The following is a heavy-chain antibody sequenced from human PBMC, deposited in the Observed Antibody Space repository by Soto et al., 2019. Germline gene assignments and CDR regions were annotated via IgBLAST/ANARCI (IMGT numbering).Heavy chain of an antibody. CDR1: GFTFSSYD. CDR2: IGSTGDT. D-gene: IGHD1-1*01. CDR3: VGGHCTSMNCYGLGKPTSGTEKIYGVDV. V-gene: IGHV3-13*01. Sequence: GGSLRLSCAASGFTFSSYDMHWVRQATGKGLEWVSTIGSTGDTYYPGSVKGRFTISRDNGKNSLYLQMNSLRAGDTAVYYCVGGHCTSMNCYGLGKPTSGTEKIYGVDVWGKGTSVTVAS. J-gene: IGHJ6*04.